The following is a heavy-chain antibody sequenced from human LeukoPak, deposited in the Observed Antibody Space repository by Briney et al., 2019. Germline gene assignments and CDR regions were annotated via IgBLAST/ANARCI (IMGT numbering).Heavy chain of an antibody. J-gene: IGHJ2*01. CDR1: GGSISSYY. V-gene: IGHV4-39*01. CDR3: ARPSIAARLRYWYFDL. CDR2: IYYSGST. Sequence: PSETLSLTCTVSGGSISSYYWGWIRQPPGKGLEWIGSIYYSGSTYYNPSLKSRVTISVDTSKNQFSLKLSSVTAADTAVYYCARPSIAARLRYWYFDLWGRGTLVTVSS. D-gene: IGHD6-6*01.